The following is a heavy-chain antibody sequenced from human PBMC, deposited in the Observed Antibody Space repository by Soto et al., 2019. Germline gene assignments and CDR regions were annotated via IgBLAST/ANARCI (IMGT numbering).Heavy chain of an antibody. V-gene: IGHV3-15*01. CDR3: TTEAGRSGWY. Sequence: PGGSLRLSCAASGFTFSNAWMNWVRQAPGKGLEWVGRIKSKTDGETTDYAAPVKGRFTISRDDSKNTLYLQMNSLKTEDTAVYYCTTEAGRSGWYWGQGTLVTVSS. D-gene: IGHD6-19*01. J-gene: IGHJ4*02. CDR2: IKSKTDGETT. CDR1: GFTFSNAW.